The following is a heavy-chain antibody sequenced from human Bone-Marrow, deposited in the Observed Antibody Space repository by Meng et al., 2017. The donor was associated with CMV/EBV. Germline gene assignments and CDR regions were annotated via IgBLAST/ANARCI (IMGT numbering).Heavy chain of an antibody. Sequence: ASVKVSCKASGYTFTSHGISWVRQAPGQGFEWMGWMNPNSGNTGYAQKFQGRVTMTRDTSISTAYMELSRLRSDDTAVYYCARDSSGWPLIDYWGQGTLVTVSS. V-gene: IGHV1-8*02. CDR2: MNPNSGNT. CDR1: GYTFTSHG. J-gene: IGHJ4*02. D-gene: IGHD6-19*01. CDR3: ARDSSGWPLIDY.